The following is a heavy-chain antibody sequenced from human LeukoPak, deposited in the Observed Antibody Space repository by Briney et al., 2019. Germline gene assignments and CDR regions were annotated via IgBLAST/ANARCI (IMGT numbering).Heavy chain of an antibody. V-gene: IGHV3-23*01. CDR2: ISAGGVAT. Sequence: PGGSLRLSCAASGFTFSSYWMSWVRQAPGKGLDWVSAISAGGVATSYTDSVKGRFTISRDDSKNTLYLQMNSLRAEDTAVYYCAKKKGEDGNFDYWGQGTLVTVSS. D-gene: IGHD5-24*01. CDR3: AKKKGEDGNFDY. CDR1: GFTFSSYW. J-gene: IGHJ4*02.